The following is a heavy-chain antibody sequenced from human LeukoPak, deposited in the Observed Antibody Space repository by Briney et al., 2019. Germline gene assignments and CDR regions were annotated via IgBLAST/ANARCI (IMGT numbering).Heavy chain of an antibody. J-gene: IGHJ4*02. D-gene: IGHD6-13*01. CDR2: IYYSGST. Sequence: SETLSLTCTVSGGSISSSSYYWGWIRQPPGKGLEWIGSIYYSGSTNYNPSLKSRVTISIDTSKNQFSLKLRSVTAADTAVYYCARSWDSSSWLGFWGQGTLVTVSS. V-gene: IGHV4-39*07. CDR3: ARSWDSSSWLGF. CDR1: GGSISSSSYY.